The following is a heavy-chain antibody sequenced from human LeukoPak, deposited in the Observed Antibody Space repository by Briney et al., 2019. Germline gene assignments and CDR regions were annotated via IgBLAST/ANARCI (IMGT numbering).Heavy chain of an antibody. CDR2: ISSGSSTI. Sequence: GGSLRLSCAPSVFSFSSYTMNWVRQAPGKGLEWTSYISSGSSTIYYADSVKGRFTTSRDNSKNMLYLQMSSLRAEDTAIYYCAKDLLSGDGKWEVDYWGQGTLVTVS. CDR1: VFSFSSYT. CDR3: AKDLLSGDGKWEVDY. D-gene: IGHD1-26*01. V-gene: IGHV3-48*01. J-gene: IGHJ4*02.